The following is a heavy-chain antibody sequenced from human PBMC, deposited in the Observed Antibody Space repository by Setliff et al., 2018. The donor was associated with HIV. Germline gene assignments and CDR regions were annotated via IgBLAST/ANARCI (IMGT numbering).Heavy chain of an antibody. J-gene: IGHJ6*03. Sequence: GASVKVSCKASGYNFINFGISWVRQAPGQGLEWMGWISSYNGDTTYTQNIQGRVSMTTDTSTSTAYLELRSLRSDDTAIYYCARVSPAGGFDWEDYYYLDVWGKGTTVTSP. CDR3: ARVSPAGGFDWEDYYYLDV. CDR2: ISSYNGDT. CDR1: GYNFINFG. V-gene: IGHV1-18*01. D-gene: IGHD5-12*01.